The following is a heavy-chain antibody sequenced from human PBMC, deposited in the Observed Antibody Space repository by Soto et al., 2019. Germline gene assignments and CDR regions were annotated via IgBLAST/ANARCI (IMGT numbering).Heavy chain of an antibody. V-gene: IGHV4-34*01. Sequence: SETLSLTCAVYGGSFSGYHWSWIRQPPGKGLEWIGEINHSGSTNYNPSLKSRVTISVDTSKNQFSLKLSSVTAADTAVYYCARGPPSKYYYGSGSYYNEKYYYYYYGMDVWGQGTTVTVSS. CDR1: GGSFSGYH. CDR3: ARGPPSKYYYGSGSYYNEKYYYYYYGMDV. CDR2: INHSGST. J-gene: IGHJ6*02. D-gene: IGHD3-10*01.